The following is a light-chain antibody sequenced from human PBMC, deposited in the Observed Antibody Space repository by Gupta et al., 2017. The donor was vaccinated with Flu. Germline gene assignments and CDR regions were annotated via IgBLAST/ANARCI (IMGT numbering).Light chain of an antibody. J-gene: IGKJ4*01. Sequence: DIQMTQSPSSLSASVGDRVTITCQASQDINNYLNWYQQKPGRAPKLLIYDASNLETGVPSRFSGSGSGTDFTFTISSLQPEDFATYYCQHYINLPLTFGGGTKVEI. V-gene: IGKV1-33*01. CDR1: QDINNY. CDR2: DAS. CDR3: QHYINLPLT.